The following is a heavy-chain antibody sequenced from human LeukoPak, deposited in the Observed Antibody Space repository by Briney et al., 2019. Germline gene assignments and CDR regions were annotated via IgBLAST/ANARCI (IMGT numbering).Heavy chain of an antibody. CDR3: ARQRSLGYFDY. CDR2: ILYDGSNS. CDR1: GFTFNTYN. J-gene: IGHJ4*02. V-gene: IGHV3-30-3*01. D-gene: IGHD7-27*01. Sequence: GGSLRLSCAASGFTFNTYNLLWLRQAPGKGLEWVAVILYDGSNSYYADSGKGRFTISRDNSKHTLSLQMNSLRTEDTAVYYCARQRSLGYFDYWGQGTLVTVSS.